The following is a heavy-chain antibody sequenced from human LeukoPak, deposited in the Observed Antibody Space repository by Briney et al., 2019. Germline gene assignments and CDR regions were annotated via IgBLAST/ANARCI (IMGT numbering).Heavy chain of an antibody. D-gene: IGHD1-26*01. CDR2: IIPIFGTA. V-gene: IGHV1-69*06. CDR1: GGTFSSYA. Sequence: GASVKVSCKASGGTFSSYAISWVRQAPGQGLEWMGGIIPIFGTANYAQKFQGRVTITADRSTSTAYMELSSLRSEDTAVYYCARSGSYYFYFQHWGQGTLVTVSS. J-gene: IGHJ1*01. CDR3: ARSGSYYFYFQH.